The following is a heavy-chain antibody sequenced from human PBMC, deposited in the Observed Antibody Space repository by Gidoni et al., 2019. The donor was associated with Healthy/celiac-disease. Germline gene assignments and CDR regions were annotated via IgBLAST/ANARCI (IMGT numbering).Heavy chain of an antibody. Sequence: GFTFSSYGMHWVRQAPGKGLEWVAVIWYDGSNKYYADSVKGRFTISRDNSKNTLYLQMNSLRAEDTAVYYCARERGIAARPSYYYGMDVWGQGTTVTVSS. J-gene: IGHJ6*02. V-gene: IGHV3-33*01. CDR3: ARERGIAARPSYYYGMDV. D-gene: IGHD6-6*01. CDR1: GFTFSSYG. CDR2: IWYDGSNK.